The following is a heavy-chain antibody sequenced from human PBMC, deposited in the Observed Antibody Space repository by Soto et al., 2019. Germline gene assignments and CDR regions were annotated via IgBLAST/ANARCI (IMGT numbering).Heavy chain of an antibody. V-gene: IGHV3-30-3*01. Sequence: GGSLRLSCAASGFTFSSYAMHWVRQAPGKGLEWVAVISYDGSNKYYADSVKGRFTISRDNSKNTLYLQMNSLRAEDTAVYYCARVPRGNALIDYWGQGTLVTVS. J-gene: IGHJ4*02. CDR2: ISYDGSNK. D-gene: IGHD3-10*01. CDR1: GFTFSSYA. CDR3: ARVPRGNALIDY.